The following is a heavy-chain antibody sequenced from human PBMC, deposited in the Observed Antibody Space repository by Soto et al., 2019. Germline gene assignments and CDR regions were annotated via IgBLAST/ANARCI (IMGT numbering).Heavy chain of an antibody. CDR2: INTHNGHT. CDR3: ARTDTWAY. D-gene: IGHD5-18*01. V-gene: IGHV1-18*04. Sequence: QVHLVQSEAEVKMPGASVKVSCKTSGYTFTDYSMNWVRQAPGQRLEWMGWINTHNGHTQYSPRFDDRVTMTTDPSTSTAYMELKGLRSDDTAVYYCARTDTWAYWGQGTLVTVSS. J-gene: IGHJ4*02. CDR1: GYTFTDYS.